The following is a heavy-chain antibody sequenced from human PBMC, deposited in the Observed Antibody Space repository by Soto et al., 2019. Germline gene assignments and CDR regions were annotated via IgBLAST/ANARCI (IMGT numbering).Heavy chain of an antibody. Sequence: PGGSLRLSCAASGFSVSHNYMSWVRQAPGKGLEWVSVIYGGGSTYYADSVKGRFTISRDNSKNTLYLQMSSLKASDAAIYYCVRLLPVAAPRGWFDPWGQGTQVTVSS. CDR2: IYGGGST. D-gene: IGHD6-19*01. CDR1: GFSVSHNY. V-gene: IGHV3-53*01. CDR3: VRLLPVAAPRGWFDP. J-gene: IGHJ5*02.